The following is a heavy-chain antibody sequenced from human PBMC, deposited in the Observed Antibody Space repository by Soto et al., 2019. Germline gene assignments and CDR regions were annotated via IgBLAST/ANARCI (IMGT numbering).Heavy chain of an antibody. J-gene: IGHJ5*02. V-gene: IGHV2-5*01. CDR1: GFSLSTSGVG. CDR2: IYWNDDK. D-gene: IGHD3-3*01. CDR3: AHRPDSITIFGVVFNWFDP. Sequence: SGPTLVNPTQTLTLTCTFSGFSLSTSGVGVGWIRQPPGKALEWLALIYWNDDKRYSPSLKSRLTITKDTSKNQVVLTMTNMDPVDTATYYCAHRPDSITIFGVVFNWFDPWGQGTLVTVSS.